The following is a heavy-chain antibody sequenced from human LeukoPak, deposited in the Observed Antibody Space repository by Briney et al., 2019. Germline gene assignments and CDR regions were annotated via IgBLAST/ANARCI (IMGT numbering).Heavy chain of an antibody. CDR1: GGSISSYY. Sequence: SETLSLTCTVSGGSISSYYWSWIRQPPGKGLEWIGYIYYSGSTNYNPSLKSRVTISVDTSKNQFSLKLSSVTAADTAVYYCAGIRSSWLYYYYYYMDVWGKGTTVTVSS. CDR3: AGIRSSWLYYYYYYMDV. CDR2: IYYSGST. V-gene: IGHV4-59*01. J-gene: IGHJ6*03. D-gene: IGHD6-13*01.